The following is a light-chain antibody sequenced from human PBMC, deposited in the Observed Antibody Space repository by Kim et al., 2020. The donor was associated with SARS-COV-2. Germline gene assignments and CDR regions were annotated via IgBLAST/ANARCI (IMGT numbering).Light chain of an antibody. CDR2: YDS. V-gene: IGLV3-21*04. CDR3: QAWDMSTML. Sequence: SYELTQPPSVSVAPEKTANITCGGDKIGSKSVHWYQQKPGQAPVLVIYYDSDRPSGIPERFSGSNSGNTATLTISRVETGDEDAYFCQAWDMSTMLFGGG. J-gene: IGLJ3*02. CDR1: KIGSKS.